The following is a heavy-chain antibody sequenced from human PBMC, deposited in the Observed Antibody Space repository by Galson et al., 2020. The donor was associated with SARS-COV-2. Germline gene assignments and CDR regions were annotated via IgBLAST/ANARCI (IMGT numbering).Heavy chain of an antibody. Sequence: ASVKVSCKASAYTFTSYAMNWVRQAPGQGLEWMGWINTNTGNPTYAQGFTGRFVFSLDTSVSTAYLQISSLKAEDTAVYYCARCGEDYGDYVAGWFDPWGQGTLVTVSS. D-gene: IGHD4-17*01. V-gene: IGHV7-4-1*02. CDR1: AYTFTSYA. CDR3: ARCGEDYGDYVAGWFDP. CDR2: INTNTGNP. J-gene: IGHJ5*02.